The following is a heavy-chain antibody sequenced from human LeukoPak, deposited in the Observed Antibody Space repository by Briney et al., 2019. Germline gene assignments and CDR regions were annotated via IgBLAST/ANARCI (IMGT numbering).Heavy chain of an antibody. D-gene: IGHD3-9*01. Sequence: ASVKVSCKASGYTFTSYGISWVRQAPGQGLEWMGWISAYNGNTNYAQKLQGRVTMTTDTSTSTAYMELSSLRSEDTAVYYCARSLTGYPFDYWGQGTLVTVSS. J-gene: IGHJ4*02. CDR1: GYTFTSYG. CDR3: ARSLTGYPFDY. CDR2: ISAYNGNT. V-gene: IGHV1-18*01.